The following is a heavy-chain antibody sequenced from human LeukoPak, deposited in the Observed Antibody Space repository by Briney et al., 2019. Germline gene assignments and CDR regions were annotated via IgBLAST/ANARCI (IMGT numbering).Heavy chain of an antibody. Sequence: ASVKVSCEASGYTFTSYYMHWVRQAPGQGLEWMGIINPSGGSTSYAQKFQGRVTMTRDTSTSTVYMELSSPRSEDTAVYYCARGGLRLGEFDYWGQGTLVTVSS. CDR1: GYTFTSYY. V-gene: IGHV1-46*01. CDR3: ARGGLRLGEFDY. D-gene: IGHD3-16*01. CDR2: INPSGGST. J-gene: IGHJ4*02.